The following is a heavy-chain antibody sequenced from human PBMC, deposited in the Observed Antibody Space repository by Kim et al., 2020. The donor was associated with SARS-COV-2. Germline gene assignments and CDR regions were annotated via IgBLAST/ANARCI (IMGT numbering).Heavy chain of an antibody. D-gene: IGHD3-10*01. CDR3: TASMVRGGPGGYKRVY. V-gene: IGHV3-15*01. J-gene: IGHJ4*02. CDR1: GFTFSNAW. CDR2: IKSKTDGGTT. Sequence: GGSLRLSCAASGFTFSNAWMSWVRQAPGKGLEWVGRIKSKTDGGTTDYAAPVQGRFTISRDDSKNTLYLQKNSLKTEEAAVYYCTASMVRGGPGGYKRVYWGQGTLVTVSS.